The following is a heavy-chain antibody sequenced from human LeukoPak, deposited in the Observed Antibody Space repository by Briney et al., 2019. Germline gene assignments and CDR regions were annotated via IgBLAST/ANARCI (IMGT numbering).Heavy chain of an antibody. CDR3: ARVGPRIAVAGTVWFDP. CDR2: IYHSGST. CDR1: GGSFSGYY. Sequence: PSETLSLTCVVYGGSFSGYYWSWIRQSPGKGLEWIGEIYHSGSTNYNPSLKSRVTISVDTSKNQFSLKLSSVTAADTAVYYCARVGPRIAVAGTVWFDPWGQGTLVTVSS. D-gene: IGHD6-19*01. V-gene: IGHV4-34*01. J-gene: IGHJ5*02.